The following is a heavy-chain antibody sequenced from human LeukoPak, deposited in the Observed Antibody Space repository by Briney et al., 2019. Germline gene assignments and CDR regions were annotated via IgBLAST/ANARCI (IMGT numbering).Heavy chain of an antibody. CDR3: ALVATITALFDY. V-gene: IGHV4-59*01. J-gene: IGHJ4*02. CDR1: GGSISSYY. D-gene: IGHD5-12*01. Sequence: PSETLSLTCTVSGGSISSYYWSWIRQPPGKGLEWIGYIYYSGSTNYNPSLKSRVNISVDTSKNQFSLKLSSVTAADTAVYYCALVATITALFDYWGQGTLVTVSS. CDR2: IYYSGST.